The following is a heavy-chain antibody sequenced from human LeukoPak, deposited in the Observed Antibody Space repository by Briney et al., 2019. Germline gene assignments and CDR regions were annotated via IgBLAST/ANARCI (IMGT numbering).Heavy chain of an antibody. V-gene: IGHV4-39*01. J-gene: IGHJ4*02. CDR1: GVSIRTSTHY. CDR3: VRQGGWGGAASLIDF. CDR2: MFYGGSP. Sequence: PETLSLTCTVSGVSIRTSTHYWAWIRQPPGKGLEWIASMFYGGSPYYNASLRSRLSLSVDTSRNQFSLKLTSVTASDTAIFYCVRQGGWGGAASLIDFWGQGTLVTVSS. D-gene: IGHD2-15*01.